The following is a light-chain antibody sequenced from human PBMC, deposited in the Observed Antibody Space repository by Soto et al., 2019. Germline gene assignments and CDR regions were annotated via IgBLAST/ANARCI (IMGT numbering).Light chain of an antibody. CDR2: AAS. J-gene: IGKJ3*01. V-gene: IGKV3-20*01. CDR1: QSVSSSF. CDR3: QQYGSSVFS. Sequence: EIVLTQSPGTLSLSPGERATLSCRASQSVSSSFLAWYQQKPGQAPRLLIYAASRRATGIPDRFSGSGSGTDFTLTISRLEPEDFAVYYCQQYGSSVFSFGPGTKVDLK.